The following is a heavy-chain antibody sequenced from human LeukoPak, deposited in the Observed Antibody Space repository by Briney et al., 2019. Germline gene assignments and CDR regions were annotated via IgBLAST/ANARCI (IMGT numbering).Heavy chain of an antibody. V-gene: IGHV3-7*01. CDR3: ARDQVCSGSYYDYYYYMDV. J-gene: IGHJ6*03. CDR2: IKQDGSEK. D-gene: IGHD1-26*01. Sequence: GGSLRLSCAASGFTFSSYWMSWVRQAPGKGLEWVANIKQDGSEKYYVDSVKGRFTISRDNAKNSLYLQMNSLRAEDTAVYYCARDQVCSGSYYDYYYYMDVWGKGTTVTISS. CDR1: GFTFSSYW.